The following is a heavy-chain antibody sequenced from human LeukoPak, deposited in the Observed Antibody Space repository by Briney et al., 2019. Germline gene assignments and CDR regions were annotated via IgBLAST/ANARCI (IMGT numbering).Heavy chain of an antibody. CDR2: IYYSGST. V-gene: IGHV4-59*08. CDR1: GGSFSGYY. CDR3: ATSIAAAGQNWFDP. Sequence: SETLSLTCAVYGGSFSGYYWSWIRQPPGKGLEWIGYIYYSGSTNYNPSLKSRVTISVDTSKNQFSLKLSSVTAADTAVYYCATSIAAAGQNWFDPWGQGTLVTVSS. J-gene: IGHJ5*02. D-gene: IGHD6-13*01.